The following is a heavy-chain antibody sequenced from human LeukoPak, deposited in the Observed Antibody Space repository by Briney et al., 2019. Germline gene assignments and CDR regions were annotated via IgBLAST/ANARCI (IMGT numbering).Heavy chain of an antibody. V-gene: IGHV1-18*01. CDR1: GYTFTSYG. J-gene: IGHJ4*02. CDR2: ISAYNGNT. D-gene: IGHD3-9*01. CDR3: ARGEAYDILTGYFAG. Sequence: ASVKVSCKASGYTFTSYGISWVRQAPGQGLEWMGWISAYNGNTNYAQKLQGRVTMTTDTSTSTAYMELSSLRSEDTAVYYCARGEAYDILTGYFAGWGQGTLVTVSS.